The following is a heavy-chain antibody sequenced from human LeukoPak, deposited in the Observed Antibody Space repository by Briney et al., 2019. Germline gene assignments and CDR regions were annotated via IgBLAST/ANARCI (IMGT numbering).Heavy chain of an antibody. CDR3: ARALYYYDSSGYYYPLGH. Sequence: GGSLRLSCAASGFTFSDYYMSWIRQAPGKGLEGVSYISSSGSTIYYADSVKGRFTISRDNAKNSLYLQMNSLRAEDTAVYYCARALYYYDSSGYYYPLGHWGQGILVTVSS. CDR1: GFTFSDYY. V-gene: IGHV3-11*01. D-gene: IGHD3-22*01. CDR2: ISSSGSTI. J-gene: IGHJ4*02.